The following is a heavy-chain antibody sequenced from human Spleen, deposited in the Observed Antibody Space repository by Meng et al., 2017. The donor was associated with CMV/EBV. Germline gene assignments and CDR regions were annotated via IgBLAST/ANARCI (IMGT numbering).Heavy chain of an antibody. Sequence: QLQLQESGPGLVKPSETLSLTCTGSGVSIANSSYYWAWIRQPPGKGLEWVGSIYYSGNTDYNSSLKSRITISVDMSKNQFSLKLSSVTAADTAVYFCASLHIARGGHFDNWGQGTLVTVSS. D-gene: IGHD6-13*01. J-gene: IGHJ4*02. V-gene: IGHV4-39*01. CDR2: IYYSGNT. CDR3: ASLHIARGGHFDN. CDR1: GVSIANSSYY.